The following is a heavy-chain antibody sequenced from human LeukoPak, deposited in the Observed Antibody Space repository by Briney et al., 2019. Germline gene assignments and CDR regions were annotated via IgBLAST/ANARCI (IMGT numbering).Heavy chain of an antibody. Sequence: SETLSLTCTVYGGSFGNYYWSWIRQPPGKGLEWIAEINQGGNTNYNPSLKSRVTISLDTSKNQFSLKLSSVSAADTAVYYCAIGPGGYYFDYWGQGTLVTVSS. J-gene: IGHJ4*02. CDR3: AIGPGGYYFDY. V-gene: IGHV4-34*01. D-gene: IGHD3-3*01. CDR2: INQGGNT. CDR1: GGSFGNYY.